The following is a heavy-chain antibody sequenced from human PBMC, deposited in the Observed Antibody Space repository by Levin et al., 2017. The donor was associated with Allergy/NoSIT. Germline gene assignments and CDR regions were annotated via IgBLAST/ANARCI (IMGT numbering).Heavy chain of an antibody. J-gene: IGHJ5*02. CDR1: GGSFSGYY. CDR2: INHSGST. V-gene: IGHV4-34*01. CDR3: ARVNSSSWFDP. Sequence: SETLSLTCAVYGGSFSGYYWSWIRQPPGKGLEWIGEINHSGSTNCNPSLKSRVTISVDTSKNQFSLKLSSVTAADTAVYSCARVNSSSWFDPWGQGTLVTVAS. D-gene: IGHD6-13*01.